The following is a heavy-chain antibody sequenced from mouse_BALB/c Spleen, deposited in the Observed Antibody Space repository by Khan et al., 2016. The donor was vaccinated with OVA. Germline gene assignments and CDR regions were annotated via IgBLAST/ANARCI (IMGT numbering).Heavy chain of an antibody. CDR3: ARGGGGDRFAY. CDR1: GYTFTDFT. J-gene: IGHJ3*01. Sequence: QMQLEESGAELVRPGVSVKISCKGSGYTFTDFTMHWVKQSHAKSLEWIGVISTYYGDADYNQNFKGKATMTVDKSSSTAYMELARLTSEDSAIYYCARGGGGDRFAYWGQGTLVTVSA. V-gene: IGHV1S137*01. CDR2: ISTYYGDA.